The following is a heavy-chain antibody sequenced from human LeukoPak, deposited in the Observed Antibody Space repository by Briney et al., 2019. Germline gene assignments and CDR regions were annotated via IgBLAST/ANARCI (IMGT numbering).Heavy chain of an antibody. Sequence: GGSLRLSCAASGFTFSSYGMHWVRQAPGKGLEWVAFIRYDGSNKYYADSVKGRFTISRDNSKNTLYLQMNSLRAEDTAVYYCAKDRGGYYDILTGYWTFDYWGQGTLVTVSS. D-gene: IGHD3-9*01. CDR3: AKDRGGYYDILTGYWTFDY. CDR1: GFTFSSYG. J-gene: IGHJ4*02. V-gene: IGHV3-30*02. CDR2: IRYDGSNK.